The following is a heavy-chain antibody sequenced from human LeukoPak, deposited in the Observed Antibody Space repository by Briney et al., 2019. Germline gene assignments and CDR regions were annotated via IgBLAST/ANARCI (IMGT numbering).Heavy chain of an antibody. J-gene: IGHJ4*02. Sequence: ASVKVSCKASGYTFTSYAMHWVRQAPGQRLEWMGWINAGNGNTKYSQEFQGRVTITRDTSASTAYMELSSLRSEDMAVYYCARAGDWNYGVYFDYWGQGTLVTVSS. V-gene: IGHV1-3*03. D-gene: IGHD1-7*01. CDR3: ARAGDWNYGVYFDY. CDR2: INAGNGNT. CDR1: GYTFTSYA.